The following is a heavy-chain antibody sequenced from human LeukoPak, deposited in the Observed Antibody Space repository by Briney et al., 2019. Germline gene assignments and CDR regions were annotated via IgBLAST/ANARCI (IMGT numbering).Heavy chain of an antibody. D-gene: IGHD2-2*01. Sequence: KPSETLSLTCTVSGGSIDSYCWSWIRQPPGKGLEWVGYIYYTGSTEYHPSLKSRVTISLDTSKNQFSLKLTSVTAADTAVYYCARVYQSAEYYFDYWGQGNLVSVSS. J-gene: IGHJ4*02. CDR1: GGSIDSYC. V-gene: IGHV4-59*01. CDR3: ARVYQSAEYYFDY. CDR2: IYYTGST.